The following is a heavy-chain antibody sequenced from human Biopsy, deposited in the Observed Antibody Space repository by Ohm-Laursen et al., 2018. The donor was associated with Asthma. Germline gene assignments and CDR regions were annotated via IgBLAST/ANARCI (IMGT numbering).Heavy chain of an antibody. V-gene: IGHV1-69*01. D-gene: IGHD6-19*01. CDR1: GGTFSNFA. J-gene: IGHJ6*02. Sequence: SSVKVSCKVLGGTFSNFAISWVRQAPGQGLEWLGGIMTVFGTTNYAQKFRGRVTITADESTSTAYMEVTSLRSEDTAIYYCARCQVGYSSGWSLLLKKIYYSGMDVWGQGTAVTVSS. CDR3: ARCQVGYSSGWSLLLKKIYYSGMDV. CDR2: IMTVFGTT.